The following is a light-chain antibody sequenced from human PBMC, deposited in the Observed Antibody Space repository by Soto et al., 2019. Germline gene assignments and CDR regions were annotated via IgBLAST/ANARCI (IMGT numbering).Light chain of an antibody. V-gene: IGLV1-44*01. Sequence: QSVLTQPHSVSGTPGQRLTVSCSGSDSNIGSYSVHWFQQLPGTAPKLLISTTYQRPSGVPERFSGSKSGTSASLAISGLQSEDEADYYCAAWDGSLNGPVFGTGTKVTVL. CDR2: TTY. CDR1: DSNIGSYS. J-gene: IGLJ1*01. CDR3: AAWDGSLNGPV.